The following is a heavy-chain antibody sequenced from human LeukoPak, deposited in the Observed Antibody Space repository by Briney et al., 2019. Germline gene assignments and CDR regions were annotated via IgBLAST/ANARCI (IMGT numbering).Heavy chain of an antibody. J-gene: IGHJ5*02. V-gene: IGHV4-34*01. D-gene: IGHD2-2*01. Sequence: SETLSLTCAVYGGSFSGYYWSWIRQPPGKGLEWIGEINHSGSTNYNPSLKSRVTISVDTSKNQFSLKLSSVTAADTAVYYCARGPSHLGYCSSTSCRPPKNSSSWSNQPARRGAFDPWGQGTLVTVSS. CDR1: GGSFSGYY. CDR2: INHSGST. CDR3: ARGPSHLGYCSSTSCRPPKNSSSWSNQPARRGAFDP.